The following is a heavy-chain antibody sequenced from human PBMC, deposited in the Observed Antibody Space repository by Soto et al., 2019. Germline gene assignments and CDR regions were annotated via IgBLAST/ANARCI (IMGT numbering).Heavy chain of an antibody. V-gene: IGHV4-31*03. D-gene: IGHD2-21*02. J-gene: IGHJ3*02. CDR1: GGSISSGGYY. CDR2: IYYSGST. CDR3: ARAPRTAYCGGDCYSAAFDI. Sequence: SETLSLTCTVSGGSISSGGYYWSWIRQHPGKGLDWIGYIYYSGSTYYNPSLKSRVTISVDTSKNQFSLKLSSVTAADTAVYYCARAPRTAYCGGDCYSAAFDIWGQGTMVTVSS.